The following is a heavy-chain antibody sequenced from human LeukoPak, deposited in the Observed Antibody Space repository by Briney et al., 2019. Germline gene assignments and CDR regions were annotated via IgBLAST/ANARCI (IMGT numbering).Heavy chain of an antibody. J-gene: IGHJ4*02. CDR1: GGSIGSHY. Sequence: SETLSLTCTVSGGSIGSHYWSWIRQPPGKGLEWIGYIYYSGSTNYNPSLKSRVTISVDTSKNQFSLKLSSVTAADTAVYYCARTRIVAKRWYYFDYWGQGTLVTVSS. CDR2: IYYSGST. CDR3: ARTRIVAKRWYYFDY. D-gene: IGHD3-22*01. V-gene: IGHV4-59*11.